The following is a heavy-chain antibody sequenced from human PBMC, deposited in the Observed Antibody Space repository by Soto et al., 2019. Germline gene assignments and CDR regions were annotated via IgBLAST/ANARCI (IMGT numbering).Heavy chain of an antibody. D-gene: IGHD3-10*01. CDR2: SRNKANSYTT. J-gene: IGHJ4*02. Sequence: EVQLVESGGGLVQPGGSLRLSCAASGFTFSDHSMDWVRQAPGKGLEWVGRSRNKANSYTTEYAASVKGRFTISRDDSKNSLFLQMNSLETEDTALYYCVRPLYGSGRSDDYWGQGTLVTVSS. CDR3: VRPLYGSGRSDDY. V-gene: IGHV3-72*01. CDR1: GFTFSDHS.